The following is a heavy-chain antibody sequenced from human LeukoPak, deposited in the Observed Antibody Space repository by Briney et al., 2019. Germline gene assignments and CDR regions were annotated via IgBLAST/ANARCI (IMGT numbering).Heavy chain of an antibody. CDR1: AGSISSDSYY. CDR3: ARVYGYSSSSGYYYYYMDV. Sequence: PSETLSLTCTVSAGSISSDSYYWGWIRQPPGKGLEWIGTIYYSGNTYYNPSLKSRLTISVDTSKNQFSLKLSSVTAADTAVYYCARVYGYSSSSGYYYYYMDVWGKGTTVTVSS. CDR2: IYYSGNT. D-gene: IGHD6-6*01. J-gene: IGHJ6*03. V-gene: IGHV4-39*07.